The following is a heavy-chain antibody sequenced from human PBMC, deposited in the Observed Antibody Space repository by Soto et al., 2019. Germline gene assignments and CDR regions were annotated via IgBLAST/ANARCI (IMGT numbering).Heavy chain of an antibody. D-gene: IGHD4-17*01. J-gene: IGHJ4*02. CDR1: AGSISEGGYY. CDR2: IYSTGST. CDR3: ARVEAGGDLFDY. V-gene: IGHV4-31*11. Sequence: PSETLSLTCAVSAGSISEGGYYWSWIRQHPGQGLEWIGYIYSTGSTYYNPSLKSRVAILIDTSKNLFSLKMSSVTAADTALYYCARVEAGGDLFDYWSPGTLVTVSS.